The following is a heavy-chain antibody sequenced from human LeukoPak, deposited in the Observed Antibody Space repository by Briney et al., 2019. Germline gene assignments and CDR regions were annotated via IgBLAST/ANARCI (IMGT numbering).Heavy chain of an antibody. Sequence: PGGSLRLSCTASGFTFRDYDMIWVRQAPGKGLDWVASITYDGSNENYAESVKGRFTISRDNSKNTLYLQLNSLRAEDTAVYYCARPSGSVTIFGVVDYFDYWGQGSLVTVSS. CDR2: ITYDGSNE. CDR3: ARPSGSVTIFGVVDYFDY. D-gene: IGHD3-3*01. CDR1: GFTFRDYD. J-gene: IGHJ4*02. V-gene: IGHV3-30*04.